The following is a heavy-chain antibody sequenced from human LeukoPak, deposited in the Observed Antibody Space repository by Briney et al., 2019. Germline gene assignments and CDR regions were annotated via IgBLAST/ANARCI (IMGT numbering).Heavy chain of an antibody. CDR3: ARHMGPYYYDSSGVGY. V-gene: IGHV4-38-2*01. CDR1: DYSISSGYY. J-gene: IGHJ4*02. CDR2: IYHSGSA. Sequence: SETLSLTCAVSDYSISSGYYWGWIRQPPAKGLEWIGSIYHSGSAYYSPSLKSRLTISVDTSKNQFSLKLSSVTAADTAMYYCARHMGPYYYDSSGVGYWGQGTLVTVSS. D-gene: IGHD3-22*01.